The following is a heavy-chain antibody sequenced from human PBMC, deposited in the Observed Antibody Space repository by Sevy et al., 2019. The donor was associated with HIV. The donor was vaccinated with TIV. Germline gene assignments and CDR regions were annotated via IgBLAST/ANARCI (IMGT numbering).Heavy chain of an antibody. Sequence: GGSLRLSCAASGFTFSSYGMHWVRQAPGKGLEWVAFIRYDGSNKYYADSVKGRFTISRDNSKNTLYLQMNSLRAEDTAVYYCAKDLPIYYYGSASYYNGLRYWGQGTLVTVSS. CDR1: GFTFSSYG. V-gene: IGHV3-30*02. CDR2: IRYDGSNK. CDR3: AKDLPIYYYGSASYYNGLRY. J-gene: IGHJ4*02. D-gene: IGHD3-10*01.